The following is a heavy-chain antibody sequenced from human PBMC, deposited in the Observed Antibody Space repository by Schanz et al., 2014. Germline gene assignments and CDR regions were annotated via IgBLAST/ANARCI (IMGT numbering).Heavy chain of an antibody. V-gene: IGHV1-3*01. CDR3: ARGEYSSGWYDRDIAHFDY. Sequence: QVQLVQSGAEVKKPGASVKVSCKASGYTFTSYSIHWVRQAPGQGLEWMGWINVGNGNMKYSQKFQGRVTITRDTAASTAYMELTSLRSDDTAVYYCARGEYSSGWYDRDIAHFDYWGQGTLVTVSS. D-gene: IGHD6-19*01. J-gene: IGHJ4*02. CDR2: INVGNGNM. CDR1: GYTFTSYS.